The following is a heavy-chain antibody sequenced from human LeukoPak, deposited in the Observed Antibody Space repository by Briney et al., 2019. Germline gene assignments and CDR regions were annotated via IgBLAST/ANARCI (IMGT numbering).Heavy chain of an antibody. J-gene: IGHJ6*03. CDR2: IIPIFGTP. V-gene: IGHV1-69*05. Sequence: SVKVSCKASGGTFRTYSVTWVRQAPGQGLEWMGGIIPIFGTPNYARKFQGRVKVTTDDATGTAYMELSSLMSEDAAIYYCARVDRYHFYLDVWGKGTPVTVSS. CDR1: GGTFRTYS. CDR3: ARVDRYHFYLDV.